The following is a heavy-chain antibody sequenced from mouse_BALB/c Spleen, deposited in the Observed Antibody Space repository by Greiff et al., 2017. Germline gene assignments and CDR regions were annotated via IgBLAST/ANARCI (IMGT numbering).Heavy chain of an antibody. J-gene: IGHJ3*01. Sequence: EVKLLESGPELVKPGASVKISCKASGYSFTGYYMHWVKQSHVKSLEWIGRINPYNGATSYNQNFKDKASLTVDKSSSTAYMELHSLTSEDSAVYYCARDGSRYWGQGTLVTVSA. CDR2: INPYNGAT. D-gene: IGHD1-1*01. V-gene: IGHV1-31*01. CDR1: GYSFTGYY. CDR3: ARDGSRY.